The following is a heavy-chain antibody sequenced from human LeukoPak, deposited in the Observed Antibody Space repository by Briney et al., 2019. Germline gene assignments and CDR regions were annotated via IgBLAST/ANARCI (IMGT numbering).Heavy chain of an antibody. D-gene: IGHD2-15*01. CDR2: IYSGGST. CDR3: ARDEVAATRGAFDI. Sequence: PGGSLRLSCAASGFTVSSNYMSWVHQAPGKGLEWVSVIYSGGSTYYADSVKGRFTISRDNSKNTLYLQMNSLRAEDTAVYYCARDEVAATRGAFDIWGQGTMVTVSS. J-gene: IGHJ3*02. CDR1: GFTVSSNY. V-gene: IGHV3-66*01.